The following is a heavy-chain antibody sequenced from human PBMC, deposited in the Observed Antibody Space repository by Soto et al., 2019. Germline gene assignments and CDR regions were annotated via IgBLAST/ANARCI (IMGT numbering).Heavy chain of an antibody. CDR2: ISAYNGNT. CDR1: GYTFTSYG. Sequence: ASVKVSCKASGYTFTSYGISWVRQAPGQGLGWMGWISAYNGNTNYAQKLQGRVTMTTDTSTSTAYMELRSLRSHDTAVYYCARTYVVVPAVLNWFDPWGQGTLVTVSS. V-gene: IGHV1-18*04. J-gene: IGHJ5*02. CDR3: ARTYVVVPAVLNWFDP. D-gene: IGHD2-2*01.